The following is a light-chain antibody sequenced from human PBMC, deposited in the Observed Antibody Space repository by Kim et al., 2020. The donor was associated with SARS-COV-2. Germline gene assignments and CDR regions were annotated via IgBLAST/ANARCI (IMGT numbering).Light chain of an antibody. CDR3: QQYNNWPPWT. Sequence: ASPEESATLSCRARQSVGTNLAWYRQNPGQAPRLLIYGASTRATGVPARVSGSGSGTEFSLTISSLQSEDFAVYYCQQYNNWPPWTFGQGTKLEI. CDR2: GAS. V-gene: IGKV3-15*01. J-gene: IGKJ1*01. CDR1: QSVGTN.